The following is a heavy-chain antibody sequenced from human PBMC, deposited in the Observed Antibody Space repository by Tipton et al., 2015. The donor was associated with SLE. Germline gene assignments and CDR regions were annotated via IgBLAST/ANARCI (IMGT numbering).Heavy chain of an antibody. V-gene: IGHV4-4*07. J-gene: IGHJ2*01. D-gene: IGHD4-17*01. CDR2: IYSSGDR. Sequence: TLSLTCTVSGGYISFDYWSWIRQSAGRGLEWIGRIYSSGDRDYNPSLRSRVTMSIDASQNRVSLRLKSVSAADTAVYYCARGSDGEYVRYFDVWGPGTLVTVSS. CDR1: GGYISFDY. CDR3: ARGSDGEYVRYFDV.